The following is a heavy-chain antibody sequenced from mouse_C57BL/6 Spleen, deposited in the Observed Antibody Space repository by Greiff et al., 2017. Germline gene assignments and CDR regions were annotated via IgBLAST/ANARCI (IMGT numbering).Heavy chain of an antibody. CDR3: AGSFTTVVAPCFDY. J-gene: IGHJ2*01. V-gene: IGHV1-50*01. Sequence: VQLQQPGAELVKPGASVKLSCKASGYTFTSYWMQWVKQRPGQGLEWIGEIDPSDSYTNYNQKFKGKATLTVDTSSSTAYMQLSSLTSEDSAVYYCAGSFTTVVAPCFDYWGQGTTLTVSS. CDR1: GYTFTSYW. CDR2: IDPSDSYT. D-gene: IGHD1-1*01.